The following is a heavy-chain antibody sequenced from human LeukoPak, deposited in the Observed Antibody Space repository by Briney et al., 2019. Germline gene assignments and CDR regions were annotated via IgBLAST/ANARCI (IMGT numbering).Heavy chain of an antibody. D-gene: IGHD6-13*01. V-gene: IGHV3-49*03. CDR3: SRGTYPGMAAAGPHDY. J-gene: IGHJ4*02. Sequence: GGSLRLSCTASGFTFGDYTMSWFRQAPGKGLEWIGFIRSKAYGGTTEYAASVKGRFTISRDDFKSIAYLQVNSLKTEDTALYYCSRGTYPGMAAAGPHDYWGQGTLVTVSS. CDR2: IRSKAYGGTT. CDR1: GFTFGDYT.